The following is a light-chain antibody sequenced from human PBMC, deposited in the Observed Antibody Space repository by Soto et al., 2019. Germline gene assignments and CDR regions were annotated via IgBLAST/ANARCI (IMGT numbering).Light chain of an antibody. CDR3: SSYSSSSTPVV. Sequence: QSALTQPASVSGSPGQSITISCTGTSSDIGGYNFLSWYQQHPGKVPKLMIYDVSDRPSGVSNRFSGSKSGNTASLTISGLRTEDEADYFCSSYSSSSTPVVFGGGTKLTVL. V-gene: IGLV2-14*03. CDR1: SSDIGGYNF. CDR2: DVS. J-gene: IGLJ2*01.